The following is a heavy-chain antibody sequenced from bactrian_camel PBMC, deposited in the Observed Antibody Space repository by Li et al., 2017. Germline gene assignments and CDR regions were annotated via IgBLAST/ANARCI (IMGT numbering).Heavy chain of an antibody. CDR3: AARDDGSCSLNPGWTY. CDR2: ISSYGGT. V-gene: IGHV3S53*01. Sequence: VQLVESGGGSVQAGGSLRLSCTALGYTYQLNCMGFFRQAPGKGREWVAKISSYGGTKYTDSVKGRFTISQDSIDNTLYLQMNSLKPEDTAIYYCAARDDGSCSLNPGWTYRGQGTQVTVS. CDR1: GYTYQLNC. J-gene: IGHJ4*01. D-gene: IGHD3*01.